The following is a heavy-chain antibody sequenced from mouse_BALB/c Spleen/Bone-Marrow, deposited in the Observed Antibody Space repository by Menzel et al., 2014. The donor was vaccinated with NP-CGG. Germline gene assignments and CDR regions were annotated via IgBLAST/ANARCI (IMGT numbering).Heavy chain of an antibody. CDR2: INPYNDGT. D-gene: IGHD2-14*01. V-gene: IGHV1-14*01. Sequence: EVKLMESGPELVKPGASVKMSCKASGYTFTSYVMHWVKQKPGQGLEWIGYINPYNDGTKYNEKFKGKATLTSDKSSSTAYMELSSLTSEDSAVYYCASPYYGYDALDYWGQGTSVTVSS. CDR1: GYTFTSYV. J-gene: IGHJ4*01. CDR3: ASPYYGYDALDY.